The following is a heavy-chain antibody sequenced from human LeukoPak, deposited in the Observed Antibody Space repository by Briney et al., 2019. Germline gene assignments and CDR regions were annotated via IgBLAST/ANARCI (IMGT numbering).Heavy chain of an antibody. Sequence: KTSETLSLTCTVSGGSISSYYWSWIRQPPGKGLEWIGYIYYSGSTNYNPSLKSRVTISVDTSKNQLSLKLSSVTAADAAVYYCARGSSWNRNWFDPWGQGTLVTVSS. CDR2: IYYSGST. CDR1: GGSISSYY. D-gene: IGHD6-13*01. V-gene: IGHV4-59*01. CDR3: ARGSSWNRNWFDP. J-gene: IGHJ5*02.